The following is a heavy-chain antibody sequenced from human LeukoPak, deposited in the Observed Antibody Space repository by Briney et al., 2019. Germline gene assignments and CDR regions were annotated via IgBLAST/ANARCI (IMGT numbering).Heavy chain of an antibody. J-gene: IGHJ3*02. D-gene: IGHD6-13*01. CDR2: ISAYNGNT. CDR3: ARVRTSSWYSHDAFDI. CDR1: GGTFISYA. V-gene: IGHV1-18*01. Sequence: ASVKVSCKASGGTFISYAISWVRQAPGQGLEWMGWISAYNGNTNYAQKLQGRVTMTTDTSTSTAYMELRSLRSDDTAVYYCARVRTSSWYSHDAFDIWGQGTMVTVSS.